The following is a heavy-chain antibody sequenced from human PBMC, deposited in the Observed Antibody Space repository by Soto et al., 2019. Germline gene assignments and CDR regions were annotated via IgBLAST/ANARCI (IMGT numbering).Heavy chain of an antibody. Sequence: QVQLVQSGAEVKKPGSSVKVSCKASGGTFSSYTISWVRQAPGQGLEWMGRIIPILGIANYAQKFQGRVTITADKSTSTAYMELSSLRSEDTAVYYCARDCGGDCYSLGGVLYDYWGQGTLVTVSS. V-gene: IGHV1-69*02. J-gene: IGHJ4*02. D-gene: IGHD2-21*02. CDR3: ARDCGGDCYSLGGVLYDY. CDR1: GGTFSSYT. CDR2: IIPILGIA.